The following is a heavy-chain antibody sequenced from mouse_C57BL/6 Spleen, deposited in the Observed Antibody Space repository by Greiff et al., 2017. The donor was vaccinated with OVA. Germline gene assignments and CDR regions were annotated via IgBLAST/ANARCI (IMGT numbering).Heavy chain of an antibody. CDR1: GFTFSSYA. CDR2: ISDGGSYT. CDR3: ARDYYGNSYYCDY. Sequence: EVQLVESGGGLVKPGGSLKLSCAASGFTFSSYAMSWVRQTPEKRLEWVATISDGGSYTYYPDNVKGRFTISRDNAKNNLYLQMSHLKSEDTAMYYCARDYYGNSYYCDYWGQGTTLTVSS. J-gene: IGHJ2*01. V-gene: IGHV5-4*01. D-gene: IGHD1-1*01.